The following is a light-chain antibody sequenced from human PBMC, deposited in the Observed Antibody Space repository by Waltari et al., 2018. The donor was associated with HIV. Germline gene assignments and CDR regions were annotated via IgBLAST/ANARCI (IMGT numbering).Light chain of an antibody. CDR3: ATWDDTLNGVI. V-gene: IGLV1-44*01. Sequence: QSVLTQPPSASGTPGQRVTISCSGGSSNIGSNSVHWYQQLPGTAPRLLLYSTNQRPSRVPDRFSGSKSGTSASLAISGLQSEDGADYYCATWDDTLNGVIFGGGTKLTVL. CDR1: SSNIGSNS. CDR2: STN. J-gene: IGLJ2*01.